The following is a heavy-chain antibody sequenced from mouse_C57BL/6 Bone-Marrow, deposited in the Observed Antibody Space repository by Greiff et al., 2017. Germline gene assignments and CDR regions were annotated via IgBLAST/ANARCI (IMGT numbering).Heavy chain of an antibody. V-gene: IGHV1-53*01. Sequence: QVQLKQPGAELVKPGASVKLSCKASGYTFTSYWMHWVKQRPGQGLEWIGNINPSNGGTNYNEKFKSKATLTVDKSSSTAYMQLSSLTSEDSAVYYCARLRIYYDYSWFAYWGQGTLVTVSA. CDR3: ARLRIYYDYSWFAY. J-gene: IGHJ3*01. D-gene: IGHD2-4*01. CDR1: GYTFTSYW. CDR2: INPSNGGT.